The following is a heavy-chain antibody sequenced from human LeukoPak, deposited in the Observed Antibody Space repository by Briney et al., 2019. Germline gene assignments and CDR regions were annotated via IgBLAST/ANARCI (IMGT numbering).Heavy chain of an antibody. CDR2: INSDGSTT. CDR1: GFTFSSYW. V-gene: IGHV3-74*01. D-gene: IGHD2-8*02. J-gene: IGHJ4*02. CDR3: AGRTGTYLNY. Sequence: GGSLRLSCAASGFTFSSYWMHWVRQAPGKGLVWVSRINSDGSTTSYADSARGRFTISRDNAKNTLYLQMNSLRAEDTAVYYCAGRTGTYLNYWGQGTLVTVSS.